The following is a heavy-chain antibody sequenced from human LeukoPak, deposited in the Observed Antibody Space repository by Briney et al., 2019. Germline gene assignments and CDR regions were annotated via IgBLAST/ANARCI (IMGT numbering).Heavy chain of an antibody. V-gene: IGHV4-59*12. CDR3: ARGGIFWSGHLAFDI. D-gene: IGHD2-21*01. CDR2: IYYSGST. Sequence: SETLSLTCTVSGGSISSYYWSWIRQPPGKGQEWIGYIYYSGSTNYNPSLKSRVTISVDTSKNQFSLKLSSVTAADTAVYYCARGGIFWSGHLAFDIWGQGTMVTVSS. J-gene: IGHJ3*02. CDR1: GGSISSYY.